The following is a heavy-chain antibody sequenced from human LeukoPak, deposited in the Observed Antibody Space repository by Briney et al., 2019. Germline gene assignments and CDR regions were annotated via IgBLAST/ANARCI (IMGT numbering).Heavy chain of an antibody. D-gene: IGHD3-22*01. V-gene: IGHV4-39*01. Sequence: PSETLSLTCTVSGVSISSSSYYWGWIRQPPGKGLEWIGSIYYSGSTYYNPSLKSRVTISVDTSKNQFSLKLSSVTAADTAVYYCARLYDSSGYWNWGQGTLVTVSS. CDR2: IYYSGST. CDR3: ARLYDSSGYWN. J-gene: IGHJ4*02. CDR1: GVSISSSSYY.